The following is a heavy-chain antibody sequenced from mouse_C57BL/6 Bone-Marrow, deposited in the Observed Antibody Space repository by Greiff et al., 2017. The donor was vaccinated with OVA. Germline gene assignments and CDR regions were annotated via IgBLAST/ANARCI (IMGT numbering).Heavy chain of an antibody. J-gene: IGHJ2*01. CDR2: IYPRDGST. V-gene: IGHV1-85*01. CDR1: GYTFTSYD. Sequence: QVQLKESGPELVKPGASVKLSCKASGYTFTSYDINWVKQRPGQGLEWIGWIYPRDGSTKYNEKFKGKATLTVDTSSSTAYMELHSLTSEDSAVYFCARGDYEDYFDYWGQGTTLTVSS. CDR3: ARGDYEDYFDY. D-gene: IGHD2-4*01.